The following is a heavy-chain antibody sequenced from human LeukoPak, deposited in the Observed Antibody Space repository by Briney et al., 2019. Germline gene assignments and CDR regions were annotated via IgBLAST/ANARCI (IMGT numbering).Heavy chain of an antibody. CDR1: GFTFSSYA. J-gene: IGHJ3*02. Sequence: PGGSLRLSCAASGFTFSSYAMSWVRQAPGKGLEWVSVISDSGGSTYYADSVKGRFTISRDNSKNTLYLQMNSLRAEDTAVYYCAREHYDSSGYYPPHGAFDIWGQGTMVTVSS. CDR3: AREHYDSSGYYPPHGAFDI. D-gene: IGHD3-22*01. CDR2: ISDSGGST. V-gene: IGHV3-23*01.